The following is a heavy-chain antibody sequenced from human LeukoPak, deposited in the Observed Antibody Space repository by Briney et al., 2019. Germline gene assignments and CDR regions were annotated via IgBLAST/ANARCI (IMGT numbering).Heavy chain of an antibody. CDR1: GGSISDYF. D-gene: IGHD6-19*01. Sequence: PSETLSLTCTVSGGSISDYFWSWIRQPPGKGLEWVGYVFYNGSTNFNPSLKSRVTISIDTSRIRFSLRLSSVTAADTAVYYCARRGSGWYEGAFDIWGQGTMVTVSS. CDR2: VFYNGST. J-gene: IGHJ3*02. CDR3: ARRGSGWYEGAFDI. V-gene: IGHV4-59*08.